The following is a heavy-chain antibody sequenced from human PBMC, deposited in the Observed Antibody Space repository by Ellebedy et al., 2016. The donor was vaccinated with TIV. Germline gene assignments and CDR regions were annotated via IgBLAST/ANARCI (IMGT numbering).Heavy chain of an antibody. D-gene: IGHD3-9*01. J-gene: IGHJ4*02. V-gene: IGHV3-7*01. Sequence: GESLKISCAASGFTFSNYWMTWVRQAPGKGLEWVANIKEDGSEKHYVDPVKGRFTVSRDNARNSLYLQISSLRAEDTAVYYCARDFSEAYFDAGSAFYLDYWGQGALITVSS. CDR1: GFTFSNYW. CDR3: ARDFSEAYFDAGSAFYLDY. CDR2: IKEDGSEK.